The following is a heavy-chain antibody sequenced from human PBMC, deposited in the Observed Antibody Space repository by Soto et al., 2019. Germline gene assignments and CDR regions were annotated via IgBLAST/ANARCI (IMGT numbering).Heavy chain of an antibody. D-gene: IGHD3-10*01. Sequence: EVQLVESGGGLVQRGGSLRLSCAGSGFTFRDYWMNWVRQAPGKGLEWVANINQDGSQRYYVDSVKCRFTISRDNAKNSLYLEMNSLRAEDTAVYYCAKYTSADDYWGQGTLVTVSS. CDR1: GFTFRDYW. CDR2: INQDGSQR. J-gene: IGHJ4*02. V-gene: IGHV3-7*01. CDR3: AKYTSADDY.